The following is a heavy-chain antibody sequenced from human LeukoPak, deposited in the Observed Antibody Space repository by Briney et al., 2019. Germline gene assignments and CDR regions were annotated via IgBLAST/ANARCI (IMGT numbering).Heavy chain of an antibody. V-gene: IGHV3-33*01. J-gene: IGHJ4*02. CDR2: IWYDGSNK. Sequence: GGSLRLSCAASGVTFSSYGIHWVRQAPGMGLEWVAVIWYDGSNKYYADSVKGRFTISRDNSKNTLYLQMNSLRAEDTAVYYCARGAFVAVAGPYFDYWGQGTLVTVSS. D-gene: IGHD6-19*01. CDR3: ARGAFVAVAGPYFDY. CDR1: GVTFSSYG.